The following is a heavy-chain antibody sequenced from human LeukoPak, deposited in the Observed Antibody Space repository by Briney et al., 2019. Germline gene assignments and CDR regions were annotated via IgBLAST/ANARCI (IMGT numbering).Heavy chain of an antibody. CDR2: IIPIFGTA. Sequence: GASVTVSCKASGGTFSSYAISWVRQAPGQGLEWMGGIIPIFGTANYAQKFQGRVTITADESTSTAYMELSSLRSEDTAVYYCARDIRPSIAEAGRRYYYYYGMDVWGQGTTVTVSS. D-gene: IGHD6-19*01. V-gene: IGHV1-69*13. CDR1: GGTFSSYA. CDR3: ARDIRPSIAEAGRRYYYYYGMDV. J-gene: IGHJ6*02.